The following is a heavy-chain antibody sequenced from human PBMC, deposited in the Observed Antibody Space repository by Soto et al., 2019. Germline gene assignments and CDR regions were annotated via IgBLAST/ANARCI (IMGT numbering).Heavy chain of an antibody. CDR1: GYNFNSYW. V-gene: IGHV5-51*01. J-gene: IGHJ4*03. D-gene: IGHD6-13*01. CDR3: ARRVGSSWSYFDN. Sequence: GESLKISCRGSGYNFNSYWIAWVRQMPGKGLEWMGIIFPSGSDTRYSPSFRGQVTISVDRSISTAYLQLNRLKASDSATYYGARRVGSSWSYFDNWGQGTLVTVAS. CDR2: IFPSGSDT.